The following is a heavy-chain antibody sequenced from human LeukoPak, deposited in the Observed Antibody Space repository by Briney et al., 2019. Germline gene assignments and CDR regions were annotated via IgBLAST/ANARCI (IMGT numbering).Heavy chain of an antibody. CDR2: ISGSGDST. CDR3: AKSHASIWNVYDY. J-gene: IGHJ4*02. CDR1: GFTFSSYA. D-gene: IGHD1-1*01. Sequence: PGGSLRLSCAASGFTFSSYAMSWVRLPPGKGLEWVSAISGSGDSTYYADSVKGRFTISRDNSKNTLFLQMNSLRAEDTAVYYCAKSHASIWNVYDYWGQGTLVTVS. V-gene: IGHV3-23*01.